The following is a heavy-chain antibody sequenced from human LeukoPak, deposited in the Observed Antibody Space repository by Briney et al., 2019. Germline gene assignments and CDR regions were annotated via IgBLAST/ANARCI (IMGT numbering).Heavy chain of an antibody. CDR3: ARDGARYCSSTSCYYYMDV. D-gene: IGHD2-2*01. Sequence: PSETLSLTCTVSGGSISSYYWSWLRQPAGKGLEWIGRIYTSGSTNYSPSLKSRVTMSVDTSKNQFSLKLSSVTAADTAVYYCARDGARYCSSTSCYYYMDVWGKGTTVTISS. CDR2: IYTSGST. V-gene: IGHV4-4*07. CDR1: GGSISSYY. J-gene: IGHJ6*03.